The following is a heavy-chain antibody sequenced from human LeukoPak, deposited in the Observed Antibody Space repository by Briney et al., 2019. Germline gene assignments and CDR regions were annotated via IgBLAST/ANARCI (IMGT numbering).Heavy chain of an antibody. CDR3: ARLRYYFDY. CDR2: IYYSGST. J-gene: IGHJ4*02. CDR1: GGSISSRSCY. Sequence: SETLSLTCTVSGGSISSRSCYWGWIRQPPGKGLDWIGSIYYSGSTYYNPSLKSRVTISVDTSKNQFSLKLSSVTAADTAVYYCARLRYYFDYWGQGTLVTVSS. V-gene: IGHV4-39*01.